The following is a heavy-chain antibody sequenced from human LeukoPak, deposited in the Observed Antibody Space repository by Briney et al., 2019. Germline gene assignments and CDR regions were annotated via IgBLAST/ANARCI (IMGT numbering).Heavy chain of an antibody. CDR1: GGSFSGYY. J-gene: IGHJ6*03. V-gene: IGHV4-34*01. CDR2: INHRGST. D-gene: IGHD6-13*01. CDR3: ARGYSSSWYSSWYYYYYYMDV. Sequence: PSETLSLTCAVHGGSFSGYYWSWIRQPPGKGLGWIGEINHRGSTHYKPSLKSRVTISVDTSKNQFSLKLSSVTAADTAVYYCARGYSSSWYSSWYYYYYYMDVWGKGTTVTVSS.